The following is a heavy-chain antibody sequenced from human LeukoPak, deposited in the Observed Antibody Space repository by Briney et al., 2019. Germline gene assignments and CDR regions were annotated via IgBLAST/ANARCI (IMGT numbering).Heavy chain of an antibody. CDR1: GFTFSSYA. Sequence: SGGSLRLSCAASGFTFSSYAMSWVRQAPGKGLEWVSAISGSGGSTYYADSVKGRFTISRDNSKNTLYLQMNSLRAEDTAVYYCASQIWFGELRAWSDYWGQGTLVTVSS. CDR3: ASQIWFGELRAWSDY. CDR2: ISGSGGST. V-gene: IGHV3-23*01. J-gene: IGHJ4*02. D-gene: IGHD3-10*01.